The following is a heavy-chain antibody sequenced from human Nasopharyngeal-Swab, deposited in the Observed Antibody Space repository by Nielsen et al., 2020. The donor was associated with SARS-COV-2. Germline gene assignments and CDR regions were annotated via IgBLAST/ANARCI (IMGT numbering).Heavy chain of an antibody. Sequence: GESLKISCAASGFTFSSYWMYWVRQAPGKGLVWVSRINSDGSSTSYADSVKGRFTISRDNAKNTLYLQMNSLRAEDTAVYYCARDVCSSTSCYYWGYYGMDVWGQGTTVTVSS. CDR2: INSDGSST. CDR3: ARDVCSSTSCYYWGYYGMDV. CDR1: GFTFSSYW. J-gene: IGHJ6*02. D-gene: IGHD2-2*01. V-gene: IGHV3-74*01.